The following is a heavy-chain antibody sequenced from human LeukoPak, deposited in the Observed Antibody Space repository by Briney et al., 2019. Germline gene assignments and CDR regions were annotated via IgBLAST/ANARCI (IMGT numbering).Heavy chain of an antibody. J-gene: IGHJ5*02. CDR3: ARGRPRYSSSWYGGARQPLPQTSNWFDP. Sequence: SETLSLTCTVSGGSIGTYYWSWIRQSPGKGLEWIGEINHSGSTNYNPSLKSRVTISVDTSKNQFSLKLSSVTAADTAVYYCARGRPRYSSSWYGGARQPLPQTSNWFDPWGQGTLVTVSS. CDR1: GGSIGTYY. V-gene: IGHV4-34*01. CDR2: INHSGST. D-gene: IGHD6-13*01.